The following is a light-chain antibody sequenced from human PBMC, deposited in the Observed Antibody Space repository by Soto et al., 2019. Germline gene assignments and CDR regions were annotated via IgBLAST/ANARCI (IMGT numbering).Light chain of an antibody. CDR3: NSYAGSNNWV. CDR1: RSDVGGYNY. CDR2: EVT. V-gene: IGLV2-8*01. Sequence: QSALTQPASVSGSPGQSITISCTGTRSDVGGYNYVSWYQQLPGKDPKPMIYEVTKRPSGVPDRFSGSKSGNTASLTVSGLQAEDEADYYCNSYAGSNNWVFGGGTKLTVL. J-gene: IGLJ3*02.